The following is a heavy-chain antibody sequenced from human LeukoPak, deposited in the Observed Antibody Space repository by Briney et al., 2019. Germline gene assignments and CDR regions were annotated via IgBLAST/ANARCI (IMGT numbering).Heavy chain of an antibody. CDR2: ISGSGGST. J-gene: IGHJ6*03. D-gene: IGHD2-15*01. CDR3: AKPHCSGGSCYSDYYYYYYMDV. V-gene: IGHV3-23*01. Sequence: PGGSLRLSCAASGFTFSSYSMNWVRQAPGKGLEWVSAISGSGGSTYYADSVKGRFTISRDNSKNTLYLQMNSLRAEDTAVYYCAKPHCSGGSCYSDYYYYYYMDVWGKGTTVTISS. CDR1: GFTFSSYS.